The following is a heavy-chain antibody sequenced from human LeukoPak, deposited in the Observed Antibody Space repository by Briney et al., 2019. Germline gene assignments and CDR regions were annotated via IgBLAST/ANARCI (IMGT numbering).Heavy chain of an antibody. Sequence: PGGSLRLSCAASGFTFSSYGMHWVRQAPGKGREWVAVIWSDGINKYYADSVKGRFTISRDNSKNTLYLQMNSLRAEDTAVYSCATRNFDDSGTYALGYWAQGTLVTVSS. D-gene: IGHD3-10*01. V-gene: IGHV3-33*01. CDR2: IWSDGINK. J-gene: IGHJ4*02. CDR3: ATRNFDDSGTYALGY. CDR1: GFTFSSYG.